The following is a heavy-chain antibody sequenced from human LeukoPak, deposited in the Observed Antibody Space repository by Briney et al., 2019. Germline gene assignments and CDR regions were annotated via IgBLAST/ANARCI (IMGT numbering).Heavy chain of an antibody. J-gene: IGHJ3*02. D-gene: IGHD3-22*01. CDR1: GFTFSDYY. CDR2: ISSSGSTI. CDR3: ARDKYIDYYDSSGSGFDI. Sequence: PGGSLRLSCAASGFTFSDYYMSWIRQAPGKGLEWVSYISSSGSTIYYADSVKGRFTISRDNAKNSLYLQMNSLRAEDTAVYYCARDKYIDYYDSSGSGFDIWGQETMVTVSS. V-gene: IGHV3-11*04.